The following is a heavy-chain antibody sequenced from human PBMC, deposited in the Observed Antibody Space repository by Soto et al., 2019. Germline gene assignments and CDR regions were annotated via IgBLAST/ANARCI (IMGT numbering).Heavy chain of an antibody. Sequence: PLQTLSLTGAISGDSVSSNSAAWNWIRQSPSRGLEWLGRTYYRSKWYNDYAVSVKSRITINPDTSKNQFSLQLNSVTPEDTAVYYCARERRYYDSSGYCDYWGQGTLVTVSS. D-gene: IGHD3-22*01. J-gene: IGHJ4*02. CDR3: ARERRYYDSSGYCDY. V-gene: IGHV6-1*01. CDR2: TYYRSKWYN. CDR1: GDSVSSNSAA.